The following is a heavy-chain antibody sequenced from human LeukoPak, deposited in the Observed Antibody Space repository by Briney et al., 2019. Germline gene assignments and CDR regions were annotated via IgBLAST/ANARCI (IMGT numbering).Heavy chain of an antibody. CDR2: FDPEDGET. CDR3: GIDFDIAADGSDY. CDR1: GYTLTELS. Sequence: GASVKVSCKVSGYTLTELSMHRVRQAPGHGGEWMGGFDPEDGETIYAQMFHGIVTMTEDTSKDTAYMEMRSLRSEETAVYYCGIDFDIAADGSDYWGQGTLVTVSS. J-gene: IGHJ4*02. V-gene: IGHV1-24*01. D-gene: IGHD6-13*01.